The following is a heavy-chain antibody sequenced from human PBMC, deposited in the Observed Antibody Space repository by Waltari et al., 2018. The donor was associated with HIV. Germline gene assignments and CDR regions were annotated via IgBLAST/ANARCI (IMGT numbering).Heavy chain of an antibody. CDR1: GFTFTNYW. J-gene: IGHJ6*02. CDR3: ARIGTFPHNYAIDF. V-gene: IGHV3-7*01. D-gene: IGHD1-26*01. CDR2: IKDDGSEK. Sequence: EVQLMESGGGLVQSGGSLRISCAAFGFTFTNYWMSWVRQTPGKGLEWVAYIKDDGSEKYYMGSVKGRFTISRDNAKNSMFLQMNSLRAEDTAVYYCARIGTFPHNYAIDFWGQGTTVTVSS.